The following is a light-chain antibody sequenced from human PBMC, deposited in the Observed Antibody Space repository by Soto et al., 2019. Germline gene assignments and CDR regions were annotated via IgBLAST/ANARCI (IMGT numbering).Light chain of an antibody. CDR2: GAS. Sequence: IVMTQSPGTLSLSPWETATLSCRASQSVSSNLAWYQQKPGQAPRLLIYGASTRATGIPARFSGSGSGTEFTLTISSLQSEDFALYYCQQYNNWPPITFGQGTRLEIK. CDR1: QSVSSN. V-gene: IGKV3-15*01. J-gene: IGKJ5*01. CDR3: QQYNNWPPIT.